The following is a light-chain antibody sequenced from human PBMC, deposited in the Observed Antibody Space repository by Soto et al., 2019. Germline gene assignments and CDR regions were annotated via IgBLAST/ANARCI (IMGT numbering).Light chain of an antibody. CDR3: QTYSSALWT. CDR1: HDITHF. CDR2: GAS. J-gene: IGKJ1*01. V-gene: IGKV1-27*01. Sequence: DMQMTQSPSSLSASVGDSVTFSCRASHDITHFLAWYQQKLGKVPKLLIYGASTLQSGVASRFSGSGSGTDFTLTITSLQPEDVATYFCQTYSSALWTFGQGTRVEIK.